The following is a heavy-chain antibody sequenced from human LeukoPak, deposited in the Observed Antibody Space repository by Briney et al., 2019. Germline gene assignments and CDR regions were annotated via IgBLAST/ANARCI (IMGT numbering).Heavy chain of an antibody. J-gene: IGHJ4*02. CDR3: ARGGWNDFFDS. Sequence: SETLSLTCTVSGGSINYYYWSWIRQPPGKGLEWIGYIYYTGTTNYNPSLKSRVTMSVNTSKNQFSLKVISVTAADTALYYCARGGWNDFFDSWGQGTLVTVSS. CDR2: IYYTGTT. V-gene: IGHV4-59*01. CDR1: GGSINYYY. D-gene: IGHD1-1*01.